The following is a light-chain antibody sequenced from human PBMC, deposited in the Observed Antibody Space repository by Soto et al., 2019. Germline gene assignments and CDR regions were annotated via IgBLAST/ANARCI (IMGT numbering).Light chain of an antibody. CDR2: DAS. CDR1: QDISKY. CDR3: QQYDNLLT. Sequence: DIQMTQSPSSLSASVGDRVTITCQASQDISKYLNWYQQKPGKAPKLLIYDASNLETGVPSRFSGSGSGTDFTFTISSLQPADIATYYCQQYDNLLTFGGGTKVEIK. J-gene: IGKJ4*01. V-gene: IGKV1-33*01.